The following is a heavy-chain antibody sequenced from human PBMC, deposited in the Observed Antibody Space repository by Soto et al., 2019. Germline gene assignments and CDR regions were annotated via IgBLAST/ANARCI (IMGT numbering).Heavy chain of an antibody. D-gene: IGHD3-22*01. V-gene: IGHV4-61*01. J-gene: IGHJ5*02. CDR3: ARDKTTYYYDSSGSPWGSRSNWFDP. Sequence: SETLSLTCTVSGGSVSSGSYYWSWIRQPPGKGLEWIGYIYYSGSTNYNPSLKSRVTISVDTSKNQFSLKLSSVTAADTAVYYCARDKTTYYYDSSGSPWGSRSNWFDPGGQGTLVTVSS. CDR2: IYYSGST. CDR1: GGSVSSGSYY.